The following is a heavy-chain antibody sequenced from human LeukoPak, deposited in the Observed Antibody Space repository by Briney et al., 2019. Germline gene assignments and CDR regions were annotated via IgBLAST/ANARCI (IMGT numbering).Heavy chain of an antibody. CDR1: GGSISSYY. CDR2: IYYSGST. Sequence: PSGTLSLTCTVSGGSISSYYWSWIRQPPGKGLEWIGYIYYSGSTYYNPSLKSRVTISVDTSKNQFSLKLSSVTAADTAVYYCARHRMYYYDSSGRGVADAFDIWGQGTMVTVSS. J-gene: IGHJ3*02. D-gene: IGHD3-22*01. V-gene: IGHV4-59*08. CDR3: ARHRMYYYDSSGRGVADAFDI.